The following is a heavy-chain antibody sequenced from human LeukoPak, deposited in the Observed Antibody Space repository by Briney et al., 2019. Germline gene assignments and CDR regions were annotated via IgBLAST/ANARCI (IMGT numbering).Heavy chain of an antibody. CDR3: ARGDREVAGAWGWFDP. Sequence: SETLSLTCTVSGGSISSYYWSWIRQPACKGLEWIGLIYTSGSTNYNPSFTSRVTMSVDQSKTQFSLKLSSVTAADTAIYFCARGDREVAGAWGWFDPWGQGSLVTVSS. CDR2: IYTSGST. J-gene: IGHJ5*02. D-gene: IGHD6-19*01. V-gene: IGHV4-4*07. CDR1: GGSISSYY.